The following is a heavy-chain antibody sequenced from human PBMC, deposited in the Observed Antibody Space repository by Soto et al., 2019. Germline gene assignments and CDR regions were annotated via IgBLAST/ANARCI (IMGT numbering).Heavy chain of an antibody. J-gene: IGHJ6*02. CDR3: TRGITLIRGVSPPGYYYGMDV. D-gene: IGHD3-10*01. V-gene: IGHV1-69*01. Sequence: QVQLVQSGAEVKKPGSSVKVSCKASGGPFSSYAISWVRQAPGQGLEWMGGFNPIFETANYAQKFQGRVTITSDEATNTAYMELSSLRSEATAVYYCTRGITLIRGVSPPGYYYGMDVWGQGTTVAVSS. CDR2: FNPIFETA. CDR1: GGPFSSYA.